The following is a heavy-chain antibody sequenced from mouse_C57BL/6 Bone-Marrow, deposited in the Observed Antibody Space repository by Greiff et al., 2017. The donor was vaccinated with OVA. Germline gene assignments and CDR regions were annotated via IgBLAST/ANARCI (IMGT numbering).Heavy chain of an antibody. CDR3: ARSGSSHYFDY. CDR2: IHPNSGST. CDR1: GYTFTSYW. Sequence: QVQLKQPGAELVKPGASVKLSCKASGYTFTSYWMHWVKQRPGQGLEWIGMIHPNSGSTNYNEKFKSKATLTVDKSSSTAYMQLSSLTSEDSAVYYCARSGSSHYFDYWGQGTTLTVSS. D-gene: IGHD1-1*01. J-gene: IGHJ2*01. V-gene: IGHV1-64*01.